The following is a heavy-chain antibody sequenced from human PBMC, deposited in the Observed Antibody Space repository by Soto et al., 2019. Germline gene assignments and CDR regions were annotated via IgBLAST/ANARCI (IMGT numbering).Heavy chain of an antibody. Sequence: EAQLVESGGGLVQPGGSLRLSCAASGFTFSNYEMHWVRQAPGKGLEYVSGISNNGAHTDYATCVKGRFTITRDNSENTMYLQMGSLGADDMALYYCARRGYGSRWPNLYMDVWGKGTTVTVSS. V-gene: IGHV3-64*01. CDR3: ARRGYGSRWPNLYMDV. J-gene: IGHJ6*03. D-gene: IGHD6-13*01. CDR1: GFTFSNYE. CDR2: ISNNGAHT.